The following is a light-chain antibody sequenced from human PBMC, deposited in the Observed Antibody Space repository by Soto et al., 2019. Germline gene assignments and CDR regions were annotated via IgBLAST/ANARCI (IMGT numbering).Light chain of an antibody. V-gene: IGKV3D-11*02. CDR2: DAS. J-gene: IGKJ5*01. Sequence: ENVLTQCPATLSFSSGEGATLSCRASQSINTYLAWYQQKPGQAPRLLIYDASKRATGIPARFSGSGSGTNFTLTISSLEPEDFAVYYCQQRRSWQVTFGQGTRLEIK. CDR1: QSINTY. CDR3: QQRRSWQVT.